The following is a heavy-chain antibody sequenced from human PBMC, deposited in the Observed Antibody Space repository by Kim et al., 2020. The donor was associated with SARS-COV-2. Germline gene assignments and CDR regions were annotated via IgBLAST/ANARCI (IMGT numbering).Heavy chain of an antibody. CDR3: AKWRRHQSAFDY. Sequence: GGSLRLSCAASGFTFSDYHMSWIRQAPGKGLEWVSYILTSDTSTDYTDSVKGRFTISRDNAKNSLYLQMNNLRAEDTAVYYCAKWRRHQSAFDYLGQGTL. CDR2: ILTSDTST. D-gene: IGHD2-8*01. J-gene: IGHJ4*02. CDR1: GFTFSDYH. V-gene: IGHV3-11*01.